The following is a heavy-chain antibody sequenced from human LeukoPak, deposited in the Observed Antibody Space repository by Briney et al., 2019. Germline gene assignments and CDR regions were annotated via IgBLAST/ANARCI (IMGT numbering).Heavy chain of an antibody. CDR1: GCIFSNYE. D-gene: IGHD2-21*01. CDR2: IHGSSRNQ. J-gene: IGHJ4*02. CDR3: ARDGDAWSWED. Sequence: GGSLRLSCVASGCIFSNYEMNWVRQAPGKGLEWVAYIHGSSRNQFYADSVKGRFTISRDNAKNSLYLQMNSLRAEDTAVYYCARDGDAWSWEDWGQGTLVTVSS. V-gene: IGHV3-21*05.